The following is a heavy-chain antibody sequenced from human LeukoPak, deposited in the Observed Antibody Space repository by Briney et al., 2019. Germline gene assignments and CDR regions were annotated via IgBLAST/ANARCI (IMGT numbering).Heavy chain of an antibody. CDR1: GYTFASYG. CDR2: IIPIFGTA. V-gene: IGHV1-69*05. CDR3: ARTYGSGSQFDY. Sequence: SVKVSCKASGYTFASYGISWVRQAPGQGLEWMGRIIPIFGTANYAQKFQGRVTITTDESTSTAYMELSSLRSEDTAVYYCARTYGSGSQFDYWGQGTLVTVSS. J-gene: IGHJ4*02. D-gene: IGHD3-10*01.